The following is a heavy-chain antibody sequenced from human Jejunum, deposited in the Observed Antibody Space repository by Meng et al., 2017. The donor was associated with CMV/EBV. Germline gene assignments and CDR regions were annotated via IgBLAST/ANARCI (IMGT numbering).Heavy chain of an antibody. CDR2: VSDDGTET. Sequence: EVQLLESEGGSVSPRGSLHIAWTPSVFTLGKDGLHWVRRAPGGGLVWVSRVSDDGTETNNADSVKGRFTISRDNAKNTLYLQMNSLRADDTAIYYCVRDPHTRPEPFDYWGQGTLVTVSS. CDR1: VFTLGKDG. D-gene: IGHD6-25*01. J-gene: IGHJ4*02. V-gene: IGHV3-74*01. CDR3: VRDPHTRPEPFDY.